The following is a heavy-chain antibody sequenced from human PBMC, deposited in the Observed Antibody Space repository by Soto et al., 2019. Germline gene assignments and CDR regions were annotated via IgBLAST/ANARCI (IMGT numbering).Heavy chain of an antibody. D-gene: IGHD2-15*01. J-gene: IGHJ5*02. V-gene: IGHV1-69*01. CDR1: GGTFSSYA. CDR3: ARDSLVLVAATPRWFDP. CDR2: IIPMFGTA. Sequence: QVQLVQSGAEVKKPGSSVKVSCKSSGGTFSSYAFSWVRQAPGQGLEWMGGIIPMFGTANYAQKFQGRVTITADASTSTDYMELSSLRFEDTAVYYCARDSLVLVAATPRWFDPWGQGTLVTVSS.